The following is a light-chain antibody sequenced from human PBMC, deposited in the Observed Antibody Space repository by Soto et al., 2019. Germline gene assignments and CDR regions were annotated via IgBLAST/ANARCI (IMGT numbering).Light chain of an antibody. V-gene: IGKV3-20*01. Sequence: EIVLTQSPGTLSLSPGERATLSCRASQSVSSAYLAWYQQIPGQAPRLLIYGASSRATGIPDRFSGSGSATDFTLTISVLEPEDVAVYYCHQSCSSFYTFGQGTKLEIK. CDR2: GAS. J-gene: IGKJ2*01. CDR1: QSVSSAY. CDR3: HQSCSSFYT.